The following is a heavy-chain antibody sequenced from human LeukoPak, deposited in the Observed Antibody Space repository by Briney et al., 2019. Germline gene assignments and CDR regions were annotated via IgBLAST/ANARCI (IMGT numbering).Heavy chain of an antibody. CDR1: GFTFSSYA. CDR2: ISYDGSNK. J-gene: IGHJ4*02. Sequence: SGGSQRLSCAASGFTFSSYAMHWVRQAPGKGLEWVAVISYDGSNKYYADSVKGRFTISRDNSKNTLYLQMNSLRAEDTAVYYCARDGGAGARAWDYWGQGTLVTVSS. D-gene: IGHD1-26*01. V-gene: IGHV3-30*04. CDR3: ARDGGAGARAWDY.